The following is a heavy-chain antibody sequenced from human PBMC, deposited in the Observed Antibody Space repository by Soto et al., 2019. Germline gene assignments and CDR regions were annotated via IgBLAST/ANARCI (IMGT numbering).Heavy chain of an antibody. CDR2: ISSSSSTI. V-gene: IGHV3-48*01. CDR3: ARAGVDARYYYSYYGMDV. CDR1: GFTFSSYS. D-gene: IGHD2-15*01. J-gene: IGHJ6*02. Sequence: GGSLRLSCAASGFTFSSYSMNWVRQAPGKGLEWVSYISSSSSTIYYADSVKGRFTISRDNAKNSLYLQMNSLRAEDTAVYYCARAGVDARYYYSYYGMDVWGQGTTVTVSS.